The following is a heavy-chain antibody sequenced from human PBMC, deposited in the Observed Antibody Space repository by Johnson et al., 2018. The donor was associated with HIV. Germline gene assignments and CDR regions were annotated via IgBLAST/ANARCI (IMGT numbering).Heavy chain of an antibody. J-gene: IGHJ3*02. D-gene: IGHD1-20*01. V-gene: IGHV3-23*04. CDR2: INWNGGST. Sequence: VQLVESGGGLVQPGGSLRLSCAASGFTFSSYAMSWVRQAPGKGLEWVSGINWNGGSTGYADSVKGRFTIYRDNSKNTLYLQMNSLRAEDTAVYYCAKRIAGTAPSAFDIWGQGTMVTVSS. CDR3: AKRIAGTAPSAFDI. CDR1: GFTFSSYA.